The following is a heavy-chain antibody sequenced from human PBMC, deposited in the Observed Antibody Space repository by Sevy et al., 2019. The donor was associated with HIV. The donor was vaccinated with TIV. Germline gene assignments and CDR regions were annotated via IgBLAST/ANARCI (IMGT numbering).Heavy chain of an antibody. D-gene: IGHD3-22*01. Sequence: ASVKVSCKASGGTFSSYAISWVRQAPGQGLEWMGGIIPIFGTANYAQKFQGRVTITADESTSTAYMELSSLRSEDTAVYYCARDPAHSPYYYDSSGYGPDAFDIWGQGTMVIVSS. CDR3: ARDPAHSPYYYDSSGYGPDAFDI. V-gene: IGHV1-69*13. CDR1: GGTFSSYA. J-gene: IGHJ3*02. CDR2: IIPIFGTA.